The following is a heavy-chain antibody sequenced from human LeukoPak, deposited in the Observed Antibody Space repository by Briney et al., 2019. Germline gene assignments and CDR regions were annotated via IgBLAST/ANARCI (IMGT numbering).Heavy chain of an antibody. CDR3: ARDEDAF. Sequence: PGGSLTLSCAASGFTFNSYNMNWVRQAPGKGLEWVSYISSDSSTIFYADSVKGRFTISRDNVKNSLSLQLNSLRDEDTAVYYCARDEDAFGGQGTLVTVSS. CDR2: ISSDSSTI. V-gene: IGHV3-48*02. CDR1: GFTFNSYN. J-gene: IGHJ4*02.